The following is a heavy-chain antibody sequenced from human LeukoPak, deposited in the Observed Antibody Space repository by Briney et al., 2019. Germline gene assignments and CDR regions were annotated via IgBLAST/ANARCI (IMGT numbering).Heavy chain of an antibody. J-gene: IGHJ4*02. CDR1: GFTFSSSG. CDR3: AKGSGNGYGSGPFDY. V-gene: IGHV3-23*01. CDR2: ISTSGSET. D-gene: IGHD3-10*01. Sequence: GGSLRLSCAASGFTFSSSGMSWVRQAPGKGLEWVSAISTSGSETHYADSVKGRFTIARDNSKNTMSLQMSSLRAEDTALYYCAKGSGNGYGSGPFDYWGQGTLVTVSS.